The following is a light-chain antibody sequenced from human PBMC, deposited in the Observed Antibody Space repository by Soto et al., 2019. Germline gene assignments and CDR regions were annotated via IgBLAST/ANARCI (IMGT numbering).Light chain of an antibody. CDR3: QQYGSAPWT. CDR2: AAS. J-gene: IGKJ1*01. V-gene: IGKV3-20*01. CDR1: LSVASNY. Sequence: EMVLTQSPGTLPLSPGERATLSCRASLSVASNYVAWYQQKPGQAPRLLIYAASGRATGTPDRFSGSGSGTDFTLTISRLEPEDFAVYYCQQYGSAPWTFGQGTKVEIK.